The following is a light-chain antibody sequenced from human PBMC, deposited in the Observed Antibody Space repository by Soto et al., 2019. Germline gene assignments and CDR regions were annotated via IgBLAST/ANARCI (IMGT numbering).Light chain of an antibody. Sequence: SVVTQPPSASGTPGQRVTISCSGSSSNIGSNTVNWYQQVPGTAPKLLIYANNKRPSGVSDRFSGSKSGTSASLAISGLQSEDEADYYCAPWDDRLNGWVFGGGTKLTVL. J-gene: IGLJ3*02. CDR1: SSNIGSNT. CDR3: APWDDRLNGWV. CDR2: ANN. V-gene: IGLV1-44*01.